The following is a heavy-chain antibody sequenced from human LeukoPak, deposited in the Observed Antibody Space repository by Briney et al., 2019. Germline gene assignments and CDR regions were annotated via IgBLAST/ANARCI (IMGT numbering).Heavy chain of an antibody. CDR3: ARGEQWFGELLYYYGMDV. J-gene: IGHJ6*02. CDR2: ISHDGGNK. D-gene: IGHD3-10*01. Sequence: GGSPRLSCAASGFTFSSYAMHWVRQAPGKGLEWVAVISHDGGNKYYADSVKGRFTISRDNSKNTLYLQMNSLRAEDTAVYYCARGEQWFGELLYYYGMDVWGQGTTVTVSS. V-gene: IGHV3-30*04. CDR1: GFTFSSYA.